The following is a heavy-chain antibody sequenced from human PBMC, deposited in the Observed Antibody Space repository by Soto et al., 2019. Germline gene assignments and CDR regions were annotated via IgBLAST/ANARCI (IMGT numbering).Heavy chain of an antibody. CDR2: INHSGST. J-gene: IGHJ5*02. Sequence: SETLSLTCAVYGGSFSGYYWSWIRQPPGKGLEWIGEINHSGSTNYNPSLKSRVTISVDTSKNQFSLKLSSVTAADTAVYYCARGRRRQLVLLGNWFDPWGQGTLVTVSS. V-gene: IGHV4-34*01. D-gene: IGHD6-6*01. CDR1: GGSFSGYY. CDR3: ARGRRRQLVLLGNWFDP.